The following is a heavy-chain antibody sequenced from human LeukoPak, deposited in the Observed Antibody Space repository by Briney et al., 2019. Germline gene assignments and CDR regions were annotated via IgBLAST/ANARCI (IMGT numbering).Heavy chain of an antibody. V-gene: IGHV5-51*01. D-gene: IGHD3-3*01. Sequence: GESLKISCKGSGYSFTNYWFGWVRQMPGKGLEWMGIIYSSDSDTRYSPSFQGQVTISADKSISTAYLQWSSLKASDTAMYYCALTPGNNFWSGYYPPAFDIWGQGTMVTVSS. CDR3: ALTPGNNFWSGYYPPAFDI. CDR1: GYSFTNYW. CDR2: IYSSDSDT. J-gene: IGHJ3*02.